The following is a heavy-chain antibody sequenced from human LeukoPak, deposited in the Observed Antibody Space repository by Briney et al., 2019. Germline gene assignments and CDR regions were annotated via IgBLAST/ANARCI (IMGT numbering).Heavy chain of an antibody. V-gene: IGHV1-18*01. CDR3: ARGSPPRRNYDSRGYYSYYFDY. J-gene: IGHJ4*02. D-gene: IGHD3-22*01. Sequence: GASVKVSCKASGYTFTSYAMHWVRQAPGQRLEWMGWISAYSGNTHYAQKLQGRVTMTTDTSTSTVYMELRSLRSDDTAVYYCARGSPPRRNYDSRGYYSYYFDYWGQGTLVTVSS. CDR2: ISAYSGNT. CDR1: GYTFTSYA.